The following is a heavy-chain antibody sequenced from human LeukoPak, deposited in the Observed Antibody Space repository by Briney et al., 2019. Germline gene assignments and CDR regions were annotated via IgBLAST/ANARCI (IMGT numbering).Heavy chain of an antibody. CDR1: GGSISSYY. D-gene: IGHD3-22*01. CDR3: ARLGSSGFAPFDP. J-gene: IGHJ5*02. Sequence: SETLSLTCTVSGGSISSYYWSWIRQPPGKGLEWIGYIYYSGSTNYNPSLKSRVTISVDTSKNQFSLKLSSMTAADTAVYYCARLGSSGFAPFDPWGQGTLVTVSS. CDR2: IYYSGST. V-gene: IGHV4-59*01.